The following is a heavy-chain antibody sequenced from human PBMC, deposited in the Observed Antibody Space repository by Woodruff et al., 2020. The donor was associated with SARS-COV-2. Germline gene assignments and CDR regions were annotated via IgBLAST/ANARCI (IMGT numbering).Heavy chain of an antibody. Sequence: MNPNSGNTGCAQRFQGRVTMTRNTSISTAYMDLSSLKSEDTAVYYCARMDTSVPPVNWFDPWGQGTLVTVSS. J-gene: IGHJ5*02. CDR3: ARMDTSVPPVNWFDP. D-gene: IGHD2-2*01. CDR2: MNPNSGNT. V-gene: IGHV1-8*01.